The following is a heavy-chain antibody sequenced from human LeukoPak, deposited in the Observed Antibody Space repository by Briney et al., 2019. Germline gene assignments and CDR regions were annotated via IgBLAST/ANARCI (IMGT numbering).Heavy chain of an antibody. CDR2: ISSSGSTI. J-gene: IGHJ6*02. V-gene: IGHV3-11*01. CDR1: GFTFSYYY. CDR3: AREYDDDYYYYGMDV. Sequence: GGSLRLSCAASGFTFSYYYMSWIRQAPGKGLEWVSYISSSGSTIYYADSVKGRFTISRDKAKNSLYLQMNSLRAEDTAVYYCAREYDDDYYYYGMDVWGQGTTVTVSS. D-gene: IGHD3-3*01.